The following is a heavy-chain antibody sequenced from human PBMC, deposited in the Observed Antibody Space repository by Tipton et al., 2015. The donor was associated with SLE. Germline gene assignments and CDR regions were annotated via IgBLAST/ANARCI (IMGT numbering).Heavy chain of an antibody. CDR1: GCNISSSSYY. CDR3: ARGAGAARGGGDD. D-gene: IGHD6-6*01. V-gene: IGHV4-39*06. Sequence: TLSLTCTVSGCNISSSSYYWGWIRQPPGKGLEWIGSSYHSVSTNYNPSLKSRVTISVDTSKNQFTLKLSSVTAADTAVYYCARGAGAARGGGDDWGQGTLVTVSS. J-gene: IGHJ4*02. CDR2: SYHSVST.